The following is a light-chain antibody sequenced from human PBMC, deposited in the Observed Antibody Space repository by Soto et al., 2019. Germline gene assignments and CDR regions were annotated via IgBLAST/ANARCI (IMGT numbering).Light chain of an antibody. Sequence: EIVLTQSPATLSLSPGERATLSCRASQSVSSYLAWYQQKPGQAPRLLIYDASNRATGIPARFSGSGSGTDFTPTMCSLEPEDFAVYYCQQRSNWLTFGGGTKVEIK. CDR2: DAS. J-gene: IGKJ4*01. CDR3: QQRSNWLT. CDR1: QSVSSY. V-gene: IGKV3-11*01.